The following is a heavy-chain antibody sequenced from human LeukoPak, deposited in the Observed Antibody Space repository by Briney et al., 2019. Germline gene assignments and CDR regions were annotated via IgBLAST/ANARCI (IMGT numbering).Heavy chain of an antibody. Sequence: ASVKVSCKASGYTFTYYYIHWLRQAPGQGLEWMGWINPNSGGTNYAQKFQGRVTMTRDTSISTAYMELSRLRSDDTAVYYCAGGAGIVSFDYWGQGTLVTVSS. CDR2: INPNSGGT. V-gene: IGHV1-2*02. CDR1: GYTFTYYY. CDR3: AGGAGIVSFDY. J-gene: IGHJ4*02. D-gene: IGHD3-10*01.